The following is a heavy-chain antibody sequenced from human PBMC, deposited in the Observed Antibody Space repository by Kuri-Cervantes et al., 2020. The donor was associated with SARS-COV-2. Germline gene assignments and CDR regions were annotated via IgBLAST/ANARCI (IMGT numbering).Heavy chain of an antibody. V-gene: IGHV3-64*01. CDR3: AIPMIVVVIVGGSCKPNWFDP. D-gene: IGHD3-22*01. J-gene: IGHJ5*02. CDR1: GFTFSGSA. CDR2: ISSNGGST. Sequence: GGSLRLSCAASGFTFSGSAMHWVRQAPGKGLEYVSAISSNGGSTYYANSVKGRFTISRDNSKNTLYLQMGSLRAEDMAVYYCAIPMIVVVIVGGSCKPNWFDPWGQGTLVTVSS.